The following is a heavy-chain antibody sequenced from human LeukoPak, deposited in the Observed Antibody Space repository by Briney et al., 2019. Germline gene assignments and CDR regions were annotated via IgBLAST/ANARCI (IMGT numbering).Heavy chain of an antibody. D-gene: IGHD5-24*01. CDR1: GITGYS. CDR2: ISSSSNYI. V-gene: IGHV3-21*01. CDR3: TRGRWLPFDY. Sequence: GGSLRLSCAASGITGYSMHWVRQAPGKGLEWVCSISSSSNYIYCADSVKGRFTIFRDNAKNSLFLQVSSLRAEDTAVYYCTRGRWLPFDYWGQGTLVTVSS. J-gene: IGHJ4*02.